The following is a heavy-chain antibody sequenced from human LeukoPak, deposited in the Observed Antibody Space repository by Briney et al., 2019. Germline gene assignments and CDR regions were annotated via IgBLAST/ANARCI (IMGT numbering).Heavy chain of an antibody. J-gene: IGHJ4*02. Sequence: GGSLRLSCAASGFTFSSYSMTWVRQAPGKGLEWVSTISGSCSSIYSADSVKGRFTIYRDSSKSTLFLQMNSLRAEDTAAYYCAKVRAPSGWFNSDYWGQGTLVTVSS. V-gene: IGHV3-23*01. D-gene: IGHD6-19*01. CDR2: ISGSCSSI. CDR3: AKVRAPSGWFNSDY. CDR1: GFTFSSYS.